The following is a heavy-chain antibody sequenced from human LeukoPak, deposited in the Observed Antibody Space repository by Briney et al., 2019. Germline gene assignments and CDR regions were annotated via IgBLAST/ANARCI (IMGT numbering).Heavy chain of an antibody. CDR3: ARDLGGNLRHYYYYMDV. V-gene: IGHV3-30*02. CDR2: IRYDGSNK. D-gene: IGHD4-23*01. J-gene: IGHJ6*03. Sequence: GGSLRLSCGASGFTFSSYGMHWVRQAPGKGLERVAFIRYDGSNKYYSDSVEGRFTTSRDNAKNSLYLQMNSPRAEDTAVYYCARDLGGNLRHYYYYMDVWGKGNTVTVSS. CDR1: GFTFSSYG.